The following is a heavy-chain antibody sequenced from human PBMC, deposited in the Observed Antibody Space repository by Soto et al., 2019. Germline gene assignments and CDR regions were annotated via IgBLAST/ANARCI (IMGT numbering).Heavy chain of an antibody. CDR3: ARAQGGASDCFDY. Sequence: EVQLVESGGGLVQPGGSLRLSCAASGFTFSSYSMNWVRQAPGKGLEWVSYISSSSSTIYYADSVKGRFTISRDNAKNSLYLQMNSLRAEDTAVYYCARAQGGASDCFDYWGQGTLVTVSS. D-gene: IGHD3-16*01. CDR1: GFTFSSYS. CDR2: ISSSSSTI. J-gene: IGHJ4*02. V-gene: IGHV3-48*01.